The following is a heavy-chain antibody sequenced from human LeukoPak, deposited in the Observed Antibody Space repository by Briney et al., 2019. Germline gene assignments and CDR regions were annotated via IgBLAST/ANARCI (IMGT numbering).Heavy chain of an antibody. CDR1: GGTFSSYA. D-gene: IGHD2-15*01. Sequence: ASVKVSCKASGGTFSSYAISWVRQAPGQGLEWRGGIIPIFGTANYAQKFQGRVTITADESTSTAYMELSSLRSEDTAVYYCARGVCSGGSCYDYFDYWGQGTLVTVSS. J-gene: IGHJ4*02. V-gene: IGHV1-69*13. CDR2: IIPIFGTA. CDR3: ARGVCSGGSCYDYFDY.